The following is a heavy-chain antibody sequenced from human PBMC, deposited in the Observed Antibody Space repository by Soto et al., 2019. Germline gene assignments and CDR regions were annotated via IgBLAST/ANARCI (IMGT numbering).Heavy chain of an antibody. Sequence: PSVTMSLTCAVSGGSISSGGYSRSWIRQPPGKGLEWIGYIYHSGSTYYNPSLKSRVTISVDTSKNQFSLKRSSVTAADTAVYYCARQRARVLLQDYWGQGTLVTVYS. CDR3: ARQRARVLLQDY. V-gene: IGHV4-30-2*01. CDR2: IYHSGST. CDR1: GGSISSGGYS. J-gene: IGHJ4*02.